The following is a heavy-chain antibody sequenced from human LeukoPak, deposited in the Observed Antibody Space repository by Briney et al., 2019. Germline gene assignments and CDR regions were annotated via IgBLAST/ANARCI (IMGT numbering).Heavy chain of an antibody. J-gene: IGHJ4*02. D-gene: IGHD6-6*01. V-gene: IGHV1-2*02. CDR1: GHPFTTSY. Sequence: GGSLRLSCRISGHPFTTSYIHWIRQAPGQGLEWMGWINPDSGTTNYPQKFRGRVTVTRDTATSTGYLDLTRLQTDDTAVYYCARVPPDEGLVFDSWGQGTLVTVSS. CDR2: INPDSGTT. CDR3: ARVPPDEGLVFDS.